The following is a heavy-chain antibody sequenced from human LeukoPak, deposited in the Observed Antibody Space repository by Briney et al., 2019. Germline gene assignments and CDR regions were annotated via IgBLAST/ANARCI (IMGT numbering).Heavy chain of an antibody. CDR1: GFTFSSYS. Sequence: GGSLRLSCAASGFTFSSYSMNWVRQAPGKGLEWVSSISSSSSYIYYADSVKGRFTISRDNAKNSLYLQMNSLRAEGTAVYYCARDRAILDGSGSYHYYFDYWGQGTLVTVSS. D-gene: IGHD3-10*01. CDR2: ISSSSSYI. J-gene: IGHJ4*02. V-gene: IGHV3-21*01. CDR3: ARDRAILDGSGSYHYYFDY.